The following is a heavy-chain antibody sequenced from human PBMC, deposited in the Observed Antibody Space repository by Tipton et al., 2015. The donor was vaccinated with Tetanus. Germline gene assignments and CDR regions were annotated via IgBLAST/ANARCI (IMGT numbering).Heavy chain of an antibody. V-gene: IGHV4-34*01. Sequence: TLSLTCDVSDGSFTGYKWTWLRQPPRKGLEWIGDINYRGTTTSNPSLQGRLNILLDTSKRQFSLRLTSVTAADTAVYFCARQYVQQSMPGPTYNWFDSWGQGTLVTVSS. CDR2: INYRGTT. J-gene: IGHJ5*01. CDR1: DGSFTGYK. D-gene: IGHD2-2*01. CDR3: ARQYVQQSMPGPTYNWFDS.